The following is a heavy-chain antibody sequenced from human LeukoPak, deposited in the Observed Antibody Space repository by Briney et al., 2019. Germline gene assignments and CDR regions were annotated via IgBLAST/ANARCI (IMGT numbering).Heavy chain of an antibody. J-gene: IGHJ6*02. Sequence: SETLSLTCTVSGGSISSSSYYWGWIRQPPGKGLEWIGSIYYSGSTYYNPSLKSRVTISVDTSKNQFSLKLSSVTAADTAVYYCARPHYYYNGMDVWGQGTTVTVSS. CDR3: ARPHYYYNGMDV. CDR2: IYYSGST. CDR1: GGSISSSSYY. V-gene: IGHV4-39*01.